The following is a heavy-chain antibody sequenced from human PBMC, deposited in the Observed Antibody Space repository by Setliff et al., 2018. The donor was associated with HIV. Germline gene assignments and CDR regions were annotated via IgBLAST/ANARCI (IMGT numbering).Heavy chain of an antibody. J-gene: IGHJ4*02. CDR3: ASSGSYGY. CDR1: GFTFSSHG. V-gene: IGHV3-23*01. D-gene: IGHD1-26*01. CDR2: ISGTGVST. Sequence: PGGSLRLSCAASGFTFSSHGMNWVRQAPGQGLEWVSAISGTGVSTYYADSVKGRFTISRDNAKNTLYLQMNSLRAEDTAVYYCASSGSYGYWGQGTLVTVSS.